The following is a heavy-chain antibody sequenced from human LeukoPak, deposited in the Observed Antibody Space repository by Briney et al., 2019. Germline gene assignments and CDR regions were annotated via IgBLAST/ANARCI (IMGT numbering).Heavy chain of an antibody. Sequence: GGSLRLSCAASGFTFSSYWMHWVRQAPGEGLEWVSAISGSGGSTYYADSVKGRFTISRDNAKKVVYLQMNSLRAEDTAVYYCSRDQAGYCSGASCPWGQGTRVTVSS. D-gene: IGHD2-2*03. CDR1: GFTFSSYW. CDR3: SRDQAGYCSGASCP. J-gene: IGHJ5*02. V-gene: IGHV3-74*01. CDR2: ISGSGGST.